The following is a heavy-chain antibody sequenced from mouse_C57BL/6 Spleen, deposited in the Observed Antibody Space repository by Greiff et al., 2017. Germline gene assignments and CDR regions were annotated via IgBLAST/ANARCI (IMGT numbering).Heavy chain of an antibody. CDR1: GFTFSDYY. CDR3: ARLYGSSLAWFAY. D-gene: IGHD1-1*01. Sequence: EVMLVESGGGLVQPGGSLKLSCAASGFTFSDYYMYWVRQTPEKRLEWVAYISNGGGSTYYPDTVKGRFTIARDTAKNTLYLQMSRLKSEDTAMYDCARLYGSSLAWFAYWGQGTLVTVSA. J-gene: IGHJ3*01. CDR2: ISNGGGST. V-gene: IGHV5-12*01.